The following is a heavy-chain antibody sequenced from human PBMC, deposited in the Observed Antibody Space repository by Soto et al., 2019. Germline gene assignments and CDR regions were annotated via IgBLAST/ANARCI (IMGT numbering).Heavy chain of an antibody. D-gene: IGHD6-19*01. CDR2: INAGNGNT. CDR1: GYTFTGYA. J-gene: IGHJ4*02. Sequence: QVQLVQSGAEEKKPGASVKVSCKASGYTFTGYAMHWVRQAPGQRLEWMGWINAGNGNTKYSQKFQGRVTITRDTSASTASMELSSLRSEDTAVYYCATAVAVAADFDYWGQGTLVTVSS. V-gene: IGHV1-3*05. CDR3: ATAVAVAADFDY.